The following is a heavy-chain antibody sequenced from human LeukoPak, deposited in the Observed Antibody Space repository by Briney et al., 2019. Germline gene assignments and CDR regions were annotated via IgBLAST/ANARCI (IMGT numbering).Heavy chain of an antibody. CDR3: ARGWYSGSPRAFDV. CDR2: TRNKANSYTT. J-gene: IGHJ3*01. D-gene: IGHD1-26*01. Sequence: RGSLRPSCAASGFTFSDHYMDWVRQAPGKGLEWVGRTRNKANSYTTEYAASVKGRFTISRDDSKNSLYLQMNSLKTEDTAVYYCARGWYSGSPRAFDVWGQGTMVTVSS. V-gene: IGHV3-72*01. CDR1: GFTFSDHY.